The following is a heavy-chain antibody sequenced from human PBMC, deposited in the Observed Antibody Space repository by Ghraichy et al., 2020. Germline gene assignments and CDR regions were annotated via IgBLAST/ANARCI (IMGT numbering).Heavy chain of an antibody. CDR3: ARAPGYYDFWSGYFPGGYYYMDV. J-gene: IGHJ6*03. V-gene: IGHV3-20*01. Sequence: GESLNISCAASGFTFDDYGMSWVRQAPGKGLEWVSGINWNGGSTGYADSVKGRFTISRDNAKNSLYLQMNSLRAEDTALYHCARAPGYYDFWSGYFPGGYYYMDVWGKGTTVTVSS. CDR1: GFTFDDYG. CDR2: INWNGGST. D-gene: IGHD3-3*01.